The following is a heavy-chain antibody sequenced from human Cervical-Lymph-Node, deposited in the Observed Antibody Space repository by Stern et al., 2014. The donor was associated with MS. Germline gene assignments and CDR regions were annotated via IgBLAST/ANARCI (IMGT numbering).Heavy chain of an antibody. V-gene: IGHV3-30*18. D-gene: IGHD3-3*01. J-gene: IGHJ4*02. CDR2: ISYDGTNK. CDR1: GLTLRNSG. Sequence: QVQLVESGGGVVQPGRSLRLSCVASGLTLRNSGMHWVRQAPGKGLEWVALISYDGTNKYYADYVKGRFTIARDNATNTLYLQMDSLRTDDTALYYCAKEPRGIFGVVIPYFDFWGQGTQVTVSS. CDR3: AKEPRGIFGVVIPYFDF.